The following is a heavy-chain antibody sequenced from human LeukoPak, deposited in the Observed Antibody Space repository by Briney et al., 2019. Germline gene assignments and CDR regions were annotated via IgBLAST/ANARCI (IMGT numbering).Heavy chain of an antibody. J-gene: IGHJ4*02. Sequence: GASVKVSCKASGYTFTSYGISWVRQAPGQGLEWMGWISAYNGNTNYAQKLQGRVTMTTDTSTSTAYMELRSLRSDDTAVYYCARSSSSRIVRGWAGYWGQGTLVTVSS. D-gene: IGHD6-19*01. CDR3: ARSSSSRIVRGWAGY. CDR2: ISAYNGNT. V-gene: IGHV1-18*01. CDR1: GYTFTSYG.